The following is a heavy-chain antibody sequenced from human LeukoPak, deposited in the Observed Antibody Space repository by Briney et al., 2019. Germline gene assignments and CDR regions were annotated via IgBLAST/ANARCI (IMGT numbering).Heavy chain of an antibody. D-gene: IGHD3-10*01. Sequence: SETLSLTCTVSGGSISSYYWSWIRQPPGKGLEWIGYIYYSGSTNYNPSLKSRVTISVDTSKNQFSLKLSSVTAADTAVYYCARGLYYYGSGSYYGIWGQGTLVTVSS. CDR2: IYYSGST. V-gene: IGHV4-59*01. J-gene: IGHJ4*02. CDR1: GGSISSYY. CDR3: ARGLYYYGSGSYYGI.